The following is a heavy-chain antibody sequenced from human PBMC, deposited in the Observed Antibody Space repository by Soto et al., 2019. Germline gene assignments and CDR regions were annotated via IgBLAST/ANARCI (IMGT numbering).Heavy chain of an antibody. D-gene: IGHD3-22*01. J-gene: IGHJ4*02. V-gene: IGHV3-30-3*01. CDR1: GFTFSNYT. CDR3: ARERGARYFDSTAHYQGRTIFGN. Sequence: PGGSLRLSCEASGFTFSNYTMHWVRQSPGKGLGWVSVIAYDGSNQFYADSVEGRFTISRDSSENTLYRQMRSLGAEDTAGYYCARERGARYFDSTAHYQGRTIFGNWGQGTQVTVSS. CDR2: IAYDGSNQ.